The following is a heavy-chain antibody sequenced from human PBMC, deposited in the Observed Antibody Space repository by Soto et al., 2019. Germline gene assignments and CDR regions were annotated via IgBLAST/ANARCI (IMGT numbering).Heavy chain of an antibody. CDR2: INPNRGGT. Sequence: ASVKVSCKASGYTFTGYYMHWVRQAPGQGLERMGWINPNRGGTNYAQKYQGWDTMTRDTSISTAKIEMSRLRSDATAVYYFARSGAGVLAYDSHEGMDVWGQGTLVTVSS. V-gene: IGHV1-2*04. D-gene: IGHD3-22*01. CDR3: ARSGAGVLAYDSHEGMDV. J-gene: IGHJ6*02. CDR1: GYTFTGYY.